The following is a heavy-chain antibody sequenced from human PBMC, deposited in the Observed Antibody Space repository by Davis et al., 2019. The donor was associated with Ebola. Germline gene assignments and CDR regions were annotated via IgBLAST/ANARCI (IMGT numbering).Heavy chain of an antibody. J-gene: IGHJ6*02. Sequence: SVKVSCKASGYTFTSYGITWVRQAPGQALEWMGWITPFNGNTNYAQKFQDRVTITRDRSMSTAYMELSSLRSEDTAMYYCATGVAVAGHYYYYGMDVWGQGTTVTVSS. CDR1: GYTFTSYG. CDR2: ITPFNGNT. V-gene: IGHV1-45*02. D-gene: IGHD6-19*01. CDR3: ATGVAVAGHYYYYGMDV.